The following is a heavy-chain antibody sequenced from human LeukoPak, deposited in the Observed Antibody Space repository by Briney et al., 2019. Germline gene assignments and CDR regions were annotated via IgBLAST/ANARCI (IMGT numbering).Heavy chain of an antibody. V-gene: IGHV4-30-4*01. CDR2: IFYSGST. CDR1: GGSISGYY. J-gene: IGHJ4*02. CDR3: AKTGGELVFDY. D-gene: IGHD1-1*01. Sequence: SETLSLTCTVAGGSISGYYWSWIRQPPGKGLEWIGYIFYSGSTDYNPSLKSRVTISVDSSKNQFSLKVTSVTAADTAVYYCAKTGGELVFDYWGQGTLVTVSS.